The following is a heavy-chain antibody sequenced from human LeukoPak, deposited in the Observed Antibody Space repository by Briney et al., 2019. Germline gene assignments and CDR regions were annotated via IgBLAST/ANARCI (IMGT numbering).Heavy chain of an antibody. D-gene: IGHD6-19*01. J-gene: IGHJ4*02. Sequence: ASVKVSCKASGYTFTSYYMHWVRQAPGQGLEWMGIINPSGGSTSYAQKFQGRVTMTRDTSTSTVYMELSSLRSEDTAVYYCARDGESIAVAGWISYWGQGTLVTVSS. CDR3: ARDGESIAVAGWISY. CDR2: INPSGGST. CDR1: GYTFTSYY. V-gene: IGHV1-46*01.